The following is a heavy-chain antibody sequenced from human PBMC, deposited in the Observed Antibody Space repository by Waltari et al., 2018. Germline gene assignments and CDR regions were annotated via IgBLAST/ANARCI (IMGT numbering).Heavy chain of an antibody. J-gene: IGHJ4*02. CDR1: GYTFTGYH. CDR3: ARDRGREVTTYNY. D-gene: IGHD3-16*01. Sequence: QVQLVQSGAEVKKPGASVKVSCKASGYTFTGYHMHWVRQAPGQGLEWMGWINPNSGGTNYAQKFQGRVTMTRDTSISTAYMELSRLRSDDTSVYYCARDRGREVTTYNYWGQGTLVTVSS. CDR2: INPNSGGT. V-gene: IGHV1-2*02.